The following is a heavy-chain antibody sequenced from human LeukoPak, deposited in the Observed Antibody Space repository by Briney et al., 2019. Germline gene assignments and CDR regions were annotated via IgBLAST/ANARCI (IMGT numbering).Heavy chain of an antibody. CDR2: IYYSGST. CDR3: ARPGIPATGAFDC. Sequence: SETLSLTCTVSGGSVSSSGYYWGWIRQPPGKGLEWIGSIYYSGSTYYNPSLKSRVSISVDTSKNQFSLNLTSVTAADTAVYFCARPGIPATGAFDCWGQGTLVTVSS. V-gene: IGHV4-39*01. CDR1: GGSVSSSGYY. J-gene: IGHJ4*02. D-gene: IGHD6-13*01.